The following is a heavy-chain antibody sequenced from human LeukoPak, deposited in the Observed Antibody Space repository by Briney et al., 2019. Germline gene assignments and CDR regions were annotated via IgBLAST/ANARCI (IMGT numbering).Heavy chain of an antibody. CDR1: EYTFTGYY. D-gene: IGHD2-21*02. Sequence: ASVKVSCKASEYTFTGYYMHWVRQAPGQGPEWMGWINLHSGGTNYARNFQGRVTMTRDTSITTAYMELSGLTSDDTATYYCAREPPAYCGADCYALSYWGQGTLVTVSS. CDR2: INLHSGGT. CDR3: AREPPAYCGADCYALSY. V-gene: IGHV1-2*02. J-gene: IGHJ4*02.